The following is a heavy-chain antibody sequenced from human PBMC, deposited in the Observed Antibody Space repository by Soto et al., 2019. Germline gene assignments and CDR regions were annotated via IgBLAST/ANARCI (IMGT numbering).Heavy chain of an antibody. CDR2: ISAYNGNT. CDR3: ARGKVETIFGVYYYYYYMDV. CDR1: GYTFTSYG. Sequence: ASVKVSCKASGYTFTSYGISWVRQAPGQGLEWMGWISAYNGNTNYAQKLQGRVTMTTDTSTSTAYVELRSLRSDDTAVYYCARGKVETIFGVYYYYYYMDVWGKGTTVTVSS. J-gene: IGHJ6*03. D-gene: IGHD3-3*01. V-gene: IGHV1-18*01.